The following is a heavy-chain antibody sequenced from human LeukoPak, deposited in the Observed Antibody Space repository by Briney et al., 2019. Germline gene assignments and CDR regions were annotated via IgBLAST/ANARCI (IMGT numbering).Heavy chain of an antibody. V-gene: IGHV3-21*01. CDR3: ARAPTVLVGYCSSSSCQADY. CDR2: IDPSSSYI. Sequence: GSLRLSCAGSGFTFRRYCMNWVRQAPGKGLEWVSAIDPSSSYIYYADSVKGRFTISRDNAENSLYLQMNSLRVEDTAVYYCARAPTVLVGYCSSSSCQADYWGQGTLVTVSS. CDR1: GFTFRRYC. D-gene: IGHD2-2*01. J-gene: IGHJ4*02.